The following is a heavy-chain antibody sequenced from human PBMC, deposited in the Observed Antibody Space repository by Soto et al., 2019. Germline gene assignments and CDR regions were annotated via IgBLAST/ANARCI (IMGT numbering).Heavy chain of an antibody. CDR3: TTDCGLNYYDSSGSHD. CDR1: GFTFSNAW. CDR2: IKSKTDGGTT. J-gene: IGHJ4*02. Sequence: GGSLRLSCAASGFTFSNAWMNWVRQAPGKGLEWVGRIKSKTDGGTTDYAAPVKGRFTISRDDSKNTLYLQMNSLKTEDTAVYYCTTDCGLNYYDSSGSHDWGQGTLVTVSS. V-gene: IGHV3-15*07. D-gene: IGHD3-22*01.